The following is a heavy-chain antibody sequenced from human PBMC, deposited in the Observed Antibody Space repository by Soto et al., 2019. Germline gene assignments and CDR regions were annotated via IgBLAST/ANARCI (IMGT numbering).Heavy chain of an antibody. CDR3: ARDFPHIAAHPYYYYYYMDV. CDR1: GFTFRSYW. J-gene: IGHJ6*03. CDR2: IKQDGSEK. D-gene: IGHD6-6*01. V-gene: IGHV3-7*01. Sequence: EVQLVESGGGLVQPGGSLRLSCAAYGFTFRSYWMSWVRQAPGKGLEWVANIKQDGSEKYYVDSVKGRFNVSRDNAKNSLYLQRNSRTAEDTAVYYCARDFPHIAAHPYYYYYYMDVWGKGTTVTVSS.